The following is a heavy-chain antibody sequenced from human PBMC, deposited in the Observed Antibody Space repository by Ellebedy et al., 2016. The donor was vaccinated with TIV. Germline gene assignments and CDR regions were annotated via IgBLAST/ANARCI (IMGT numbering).Heavy chain of an antibody. CDR1: GFPFNNYA. CDR2: ISDSGAST. J-gene: IGHJ4*02. CDR3: ARDKDRSCPNKISLVFDS. Sequence: GESLKISCSTSGFPFNNYAMSWVRQAPGKGLEWLSGISDSGASTYYADYVTGRFTISRDTSNSTLYLQMNSLRADDTAVYFCARDKDRSCPNKISLVFDSWGPGTLVTVSS. V-gene: IGHV3-23*01. D-gene: IGHD3-22*01.